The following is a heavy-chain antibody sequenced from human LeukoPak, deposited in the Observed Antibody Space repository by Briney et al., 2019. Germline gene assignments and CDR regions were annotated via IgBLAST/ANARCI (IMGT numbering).Heavy chain of an antibody. CDR2: IYPSGYS. J-gene: IGHJ5*02. D-gene: IGHD3-22*01. CDR1: GGSINSGAGGHY. V-gene: IGHV4-61*02. Sequence: SQTLSLTCSVSGGSINSGAGGHYWTWIRQPAGTGLEWIGRIYPSGYSNYNPSLKSRVVMSVDASKNQFSLQLNSVTAADTAVYYCARGIVVINWFDLWGQGALVTVAS. CDR3: ARGIVVINWFDL.